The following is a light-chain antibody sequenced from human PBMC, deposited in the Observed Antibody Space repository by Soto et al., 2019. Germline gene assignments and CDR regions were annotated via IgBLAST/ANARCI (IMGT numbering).Light chain of an antibody. Sequence: EIVLTQPPGPLSVSPGDRVTLSCMASQTVNNNYLAWYQQKPGQAPRLLIYGASTPATGTPARFSGSGSGTHFTLTVSRLEPEDSAVYYCQQYGGSAPWTFGPGTKV. CDR1: QTVNNNY. CDR3: QQYGGSAPWT. V-gene: IGKV3-20*01. CDR2: GAS. J-gene: IGKJ1*01.